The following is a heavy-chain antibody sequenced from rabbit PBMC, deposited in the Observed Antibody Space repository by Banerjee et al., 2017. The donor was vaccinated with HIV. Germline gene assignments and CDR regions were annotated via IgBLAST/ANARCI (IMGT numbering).Heavy chain of an antibody. D-gene: IGHD4-1*01. J-gene: IGHJ4*01. CDR3: ARDLAGVIGWNFDL. CDR1: GFSFNNRYV. V-gene: IGHV1S45*01. CDR2: IGAGSSGNT. Sequence: QEQLEESGGDLVKPEGSLTLTCTASGFSFNNRYVICWVRQAPGKGLEWIACIGAGSSGNTVYASWAKGRFTISKTSSTTVALQMTSLTAADTATYFCARDLAGVIGWNFDLWGPGTLVTVS.